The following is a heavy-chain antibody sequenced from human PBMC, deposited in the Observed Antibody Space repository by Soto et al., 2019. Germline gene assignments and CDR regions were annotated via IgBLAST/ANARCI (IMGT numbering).Heavy chain of an antibody. D-gene: IGHD1-26*01. CDR3: TSLQWGPDV. V-gene: IGHV4-39*01. CDR1: GGSISDYSYA. CDR2: IYYSGSA. Sequence: QLQLQESGPGLVRPSETLSLTCIVSGGSISDYSYAWGWIRQPPGRGLEWIGVIYYSGSAYYNPSLKSRVTISEDASKSQFSLKVSSVTAADTAVYYCTSLQWGPDVWGQGTTVTVSS. J-gene: IGHJ6*02.